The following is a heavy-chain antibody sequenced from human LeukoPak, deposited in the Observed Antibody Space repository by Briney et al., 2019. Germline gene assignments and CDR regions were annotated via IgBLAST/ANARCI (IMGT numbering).Heavy chain of an antibody. CDR3: ARHWGSDWYFDL. Sequence: SETLSLTCAVSGGSISNYYCSWIRQPPGKGLEWLGYIHYSGYTNYNPSLKSRFTISVDTSKNQFSLNLSSVTAADTAVYYCARHWGSDWYFDLWGRGTLVTVSS. D-gene: IGHD7-27*01. CDR2: IHYSGYT. CDR1: GGSISNYY. J-gene: IGHJ2*01. V-gene: IGHV4-59*01.